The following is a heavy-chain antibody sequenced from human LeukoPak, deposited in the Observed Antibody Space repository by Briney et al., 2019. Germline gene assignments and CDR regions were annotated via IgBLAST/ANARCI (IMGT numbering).Heavy chain of an antibody. CDR1: GGSISSYY. J-gene: IGHJ4*02. V-gene: IGHV4-4*07. CDR2: IYTSGST. CDR3: ARDGYSSSTSFDY. D-gene: IGHD6-6*01. Sequence: SETLSLTCTVSGGSISSYYWSWIRQPAGKGLEWIGRIYTSGSTNYNPSLKGRVTMSVDTSKNQFSLKLSSVTAADTAVYYCARDGYSSSTSFDYWAREPWSPSPQ.